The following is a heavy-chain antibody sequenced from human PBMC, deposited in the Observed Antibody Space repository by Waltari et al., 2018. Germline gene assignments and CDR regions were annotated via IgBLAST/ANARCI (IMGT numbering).Heavy chain of an antibody. V-gene: IGHV3-53*02. Sequence: EVQLVETGGGFIQPGGSLRLSCAVSGFAVRDNYMSWVRQAPGKGLEGVSVIYSGASTYYADSVKGRFTISRDTSKNTVYLQMNSLRGEDTAVYFCASHYCSGGSCYFGYWGQGTLVTVSS. CDR2: IYSGAST. J-gene: IGHJ4*02. CDR3: ASHYCSGGSCYFGY. D-gene: IGHD2-15*01. CDR1: GFAVRDNY.